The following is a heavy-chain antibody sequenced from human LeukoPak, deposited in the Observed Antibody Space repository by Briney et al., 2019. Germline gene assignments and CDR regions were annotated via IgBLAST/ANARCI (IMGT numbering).Heavy chain of an antibody. V-gene: IGHV1-69*06. Sequence: GASVKVSCKASGGTFSSYAISWVRQAPGQGLEWLGGIIPIFGTANYAQKFQGRVTITADKSTSTAYMELSSLRSEDTAVYYCAGGRYVQLWFGDYWGQGTLVTVSS. CDR1: GGTFSSYA. D-gene: IGHD5-18*01. CDR2: IIPIFGTA. J-gene: IGHJ4*02. CDR3: AGGRYVQLWFGDY.